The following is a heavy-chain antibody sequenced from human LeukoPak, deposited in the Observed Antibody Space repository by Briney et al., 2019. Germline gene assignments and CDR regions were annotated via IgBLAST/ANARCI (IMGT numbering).Heavy chain of an antibody. CDR1: GYTFTSYY. V-gene: IGHV1-2*02. D-gene: IGHD6-6*01. Sequence: GASVKVSCKASGYTFTSYYMHWVRQAPGQGLEWMGWINPNSGGTNYAQKFQGRVTMTRDTSISTAYMELSRLRSDDTAVYYCARASLAGYSSSSIDYWGQGTLVTVSS. J-gene: IGHJ4*02. CDR3: ARASLAGYSSSSIDY. CDR2: INPNSGGT.